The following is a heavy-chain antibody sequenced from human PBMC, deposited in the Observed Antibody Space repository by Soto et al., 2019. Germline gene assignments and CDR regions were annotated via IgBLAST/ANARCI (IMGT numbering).Heavy chain of an antibody. V-gene: IGHV4-4*02. J-gene: IGHJ6*02. Sequence: SETLSLTCAVSGGSISSSNCSCWVRQPPAKGLEWIGYIYHSGSTYYNPSLKSRVTISVDRSKNQFSLKLSSVTAADTAVYYCAGSGYYHNSGMDVWGQGTTVTVSS. D-gene: IGHD3-22*01. CDR3: AGSGYYHNSGMDV. CDR2: IYHSGST. CDR1: GGSISSSNC.